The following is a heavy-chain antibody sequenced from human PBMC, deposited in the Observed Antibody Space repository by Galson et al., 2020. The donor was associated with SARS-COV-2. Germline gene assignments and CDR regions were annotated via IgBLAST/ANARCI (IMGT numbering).Heavy chain of an antibody. CDR1: GFTFSSFA. J-gene: IGHJ6*02. Sequence: GESLKISCAASGFTFSSFAMTWVRQAPGKGLEWVSAISDSTTYTFYADSVKGRFTISRDNSKDTLYLQMKSLRAEDTAVYYCEILWSYDSARNYGMDVWGQGTTVTVSS. CDR2: ISDSTTYT. CDR3: EILWSYDSARNYGMDV. D-gene: IGHD3-10*01. V-gene: IGHV3-23*01.